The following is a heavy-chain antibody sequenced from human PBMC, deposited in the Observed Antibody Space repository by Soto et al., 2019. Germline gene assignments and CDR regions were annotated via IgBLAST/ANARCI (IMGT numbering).Heavy chain of an antibody. Sequence: GASVKVSCKASGYNFTSYDITWVRQAPGQGLEWMGWISTYPGHLKHAQKFPDRGTVTPDTSPSTAYMDLRRLRSDDTAGYYCARAQGRIAPFGDDFTPFMDVWGQGTTHT. J-gene: IGHJ6*02. CDR3: ARAQGRIAPFGDDFTPFMDV. V-gene: IGHV1-18*01. CDR1: GYNFTSYD. CDR2: ISTYPGHL. D-gene: IGHD3-3*01.